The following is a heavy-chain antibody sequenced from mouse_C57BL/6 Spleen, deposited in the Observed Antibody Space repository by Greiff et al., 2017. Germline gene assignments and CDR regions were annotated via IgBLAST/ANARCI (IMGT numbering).Heavy chain of an antibody. CDR1: GYTFTSYW. CDR3: ARGVQYYGSSLDY. Sequence: VQLQQSGAELVKPGASVKLSCKASGYTFTSYWMHWVKQRPGQGLEWIGMIHPNSGSTNYNEKFKSKATLTVDKSSSTAYMQLSSLTSEDSAVYYCARGVQYYGSSLDYWGQGTTLTVSS. D-gene: IGHD1-1*01. J-gene: IGHJ2*01. V-gene: IGHV1-64*01. CDR2: IHPNSGST.